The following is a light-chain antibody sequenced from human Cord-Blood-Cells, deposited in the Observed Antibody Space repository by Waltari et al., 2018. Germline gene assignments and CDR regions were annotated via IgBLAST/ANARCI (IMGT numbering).Light chain of an antibody. CDR2: KDS. CDR3: YSAADNNRV. CDR1: VLAKKY. V-gene: IGLV3-27*01. Sequence: SYELTQPSSVSVSPGQTARITCSGDVLAKKYARWFQQKPGQAPVLVIYKDSERPSGIPERFSGSSAGTTVTLTISGAQVEDEADYYCYSAADNNRVFGGGTKLTAL. J-gene: IGLJ3*02.